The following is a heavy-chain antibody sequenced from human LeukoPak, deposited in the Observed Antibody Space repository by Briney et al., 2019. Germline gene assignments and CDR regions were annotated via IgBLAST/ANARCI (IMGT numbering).Heavy chain of an antibody. CDR3: ARDSVILRFRSYFDWLQNWFDP. J-gene: IGHJ5*02. CDR1: GHTFTGYY. V-gene: IGHV1-2*02. Sequence: GASVKVSCKTSGHTFTGYYMHWVRQAPGQGLEWMGWINPNSGGTNYAQKFQDRVSMTRDTSISTAYMHLSRLRSDDTAVYYCARDSVILRFRSYFDWLQNWFDPWGQGTLVTVSS. CDR2: INPNSGGT. D-gene: IGHD3-9*01.